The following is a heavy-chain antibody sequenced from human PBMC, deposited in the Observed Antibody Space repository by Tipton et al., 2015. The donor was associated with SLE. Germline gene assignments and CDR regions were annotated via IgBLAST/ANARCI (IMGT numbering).Heavy chain of an antibody. Sequence: TLSLTCAVYGGSFSGYYWSWIRQPPGKGLEWIGEINHSGSTNYNPSLKSRVTISVDTSKNQFSLILRSVTAADTAVYYCASGILTGNAAFDVWGQGSMDTVSP. J-gene: IGHJ3*01. V-gene: IGHV4-34*01. D-gene: IGHD3-9*01. CDR3: ASGILTGNAAFDV. CDR2: INHSGST. CDR1: GGSFSGYY.